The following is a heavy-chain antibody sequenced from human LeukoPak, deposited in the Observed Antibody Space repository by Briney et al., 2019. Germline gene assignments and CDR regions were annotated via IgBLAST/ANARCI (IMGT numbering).Heavy chain of an antibody. CDR3: AKSSQGVATLYFDY. J-gene: IGHJ4*02. Sequence: PGGSLRLSCAAPGFTFSSYAMNWVRQAPGKGLEWVSAISGSGGSTYYADSVKGRFTISRDNSKNTLYLQMNSLRAEDTAVYYCAKSSQGVATLYFDYWGQGTLVTVSS. V-gene: IGHV3-23*01. D-gene: IGHD5-12*01. CDR1: GFTFSSYA. CDR2: ISGSGGST.